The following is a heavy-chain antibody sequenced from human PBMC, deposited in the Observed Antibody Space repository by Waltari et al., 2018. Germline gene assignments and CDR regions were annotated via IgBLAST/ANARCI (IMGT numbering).Heavy chain of an antibody. V-gene: IGHV4-38-2*01. CDR1: GSSISSNCF. CDR2: IYDSETI. D-gene: IGHD1-26*01. Sequence: QVQLQESGPGLVKPSETLSLTCAVSGSSISSNCFWGWVRQPPGKGLEWIGHIYDSETIFYNPSLKSRVTISLDTSKNHFSLKLSSLTAADTAVYFCARGLSKVADYWGQGILVTVSS. J-gene: IGHJ4*02. CDR3: ARGLSKVADY.